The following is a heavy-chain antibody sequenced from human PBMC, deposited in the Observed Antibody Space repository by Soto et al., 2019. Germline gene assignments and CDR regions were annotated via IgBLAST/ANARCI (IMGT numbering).Heavy chain of an antibody. CDR3: ARDEPYYHERSGYLIDY. J-gene: IGHJ4*01. V-gene: IGHV3-48*02. D-gene: IGHD3-22*01. CDR2: ISGGGTT. Sequence: GGSLRLSCAASAFTFSSYTMSWVRQAPGKGMEWVSAISGGGTTYYADSVKGRFTISRDNAKNSLYLQMNSLRDEDTAVYYCARDEPYYHERSGYLIDYWGHGTLVPV. CDR1: AFTFSSYT.